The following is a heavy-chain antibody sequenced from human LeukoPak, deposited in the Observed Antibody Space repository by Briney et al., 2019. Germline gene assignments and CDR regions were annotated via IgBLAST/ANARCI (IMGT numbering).Heavy chain of an antibody. Sequence: SETLSLTCTVSGVSISSSSYYWGWVRQPPGKGLEWIGSIYYSGSTYYNPSLKSRVTISVDTSKNQFSLKLSSVTAADTAVYYCAAITMVRGVIIGPYYYGMDVWGQGTTVTVSS. CDR3: AAITMVRGVIIGPYYYGMDV. V-gene: IGHV4-39*01. J-gene: IGHJ6*02. CDR1: GVSISSSSYY. D-gene: IGHD3-10*01. CDR2: IYYSGST.